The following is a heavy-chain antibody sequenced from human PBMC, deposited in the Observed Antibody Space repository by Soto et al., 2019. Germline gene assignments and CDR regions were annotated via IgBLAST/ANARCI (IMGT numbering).Heavy chain of an antibody. CDR2: IILPFGTA. CDR3: ARGPDYAGYFDY. Sequence: SVKVSCKASGGTFSNYAISWVRQAPGQGLEWMGGIILPFGTANYAQKFQGRVTITADESMTTAYMELSGLRSEDTAVYYWARGPDYAGYFDYWGQGTLVTVSS. V-gene: IGHV1-69*13. J-gene: IGHJ4*02. D-gene: IGHD4-17*01. CDR1: GGTFSNYA.